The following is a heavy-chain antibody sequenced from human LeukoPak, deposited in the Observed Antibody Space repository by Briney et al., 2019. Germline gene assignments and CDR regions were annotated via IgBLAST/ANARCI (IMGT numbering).Heavy chain of an antibody. D-gene: IGHD6-13*01. J-gene: IGHJ6*02. Sequence: GGSLRLSCTASGFTFSNYAMTWVRQAPGKGLDWVSLISDSGDPTYYADSVKGRFTISRDNSKNTLYLQMDSLRAEDTAVYYCAKVGSSMSFYYYYGLDVWGQGTTVTVSS. CDR2: ISDSGDPT. V-gene: IGHV3-23*01. CDR1: GFTFSNYA. CDR3: AKVGSSMSFYYYYGLDV.